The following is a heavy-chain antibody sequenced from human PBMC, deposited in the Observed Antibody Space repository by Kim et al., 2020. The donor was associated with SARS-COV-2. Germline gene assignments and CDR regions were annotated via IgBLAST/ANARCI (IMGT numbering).Heavy chain of an antibody. CDR1: GYTFTSYG. D-gene: IGHD3-22*01. CDR2: ISAYNGNT. V-gene: IGHV1-18*01. J-gene: IGHJ4*02. Sequence: ASVKVSCKASGYTFTSYGISWVRQAPGQGLEWMGWISAYNGNTNYAQKLQGRVTMTTDTSTSTAYMELRSLRSDDTAVYYCARDLGSSGYYPHTDFDYWGQGTLVTVSS. CDR3: ARDLGSSGYYPHTDFDY.